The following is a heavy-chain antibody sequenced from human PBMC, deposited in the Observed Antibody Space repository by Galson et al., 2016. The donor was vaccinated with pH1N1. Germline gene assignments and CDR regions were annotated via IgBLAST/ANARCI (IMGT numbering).Heavy chain of an antibody. V-gene: IGHV1-18*01. Sequence: SCKASGYTFTTCGIDWVRQAPGQGLEWMGWISTYTGNAKYAQKFQGRLTLTTDPFTNIAYMDMGSLTSDDTATYFSASRRILDCRGGSCYFDSWGQGTLVTVSS. CDR1: GYTFTTCG. CDR2: ISTYTGNA. D-gene: IGHD2-15*01. J-gene: IGHJ4*02. CDR3: ASRRILDCRGGSCYFDS.